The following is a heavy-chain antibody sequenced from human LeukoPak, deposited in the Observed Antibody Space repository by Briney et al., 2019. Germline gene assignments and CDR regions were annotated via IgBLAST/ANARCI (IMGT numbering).Heavy chain of an antibody. Sequence: SETLSLTCTVSGGSISSYYWSWIRQPPGKGLEWIGYIYYSGSTNYNPSLKSRGAISVDTSKKQCSLRQRSGEAAETAVYFCARGPYSYDSSGAFDIWGQGTMVTVSS. V-gene: IGHV4-59*08. D-gene: IGHD3-22*01. J-gene: IGHJ3*02. CDR2: IYYSGST. CDR1: GGSISSYY. CDR3: ARGPYSYDSSGAFDI.